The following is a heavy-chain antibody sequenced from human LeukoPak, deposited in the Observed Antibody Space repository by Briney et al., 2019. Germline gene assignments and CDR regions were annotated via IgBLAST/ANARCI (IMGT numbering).Heavy chain of an antibody. V-gene: IGHV4-39*01. CDR1: GGSISSSSYY. CDR2: IYYSRST. Sequence: SETLSLTCTVSGGSISSSSYYWVWMRQPPGKGLEWIGRIYYSRSTYYNPSLKSRVTISVATSTNQFSLRLNSVTAADTAVYYCARHTSMVRGVMKYYFGYWGQGTLATVSS. CDR3: ARHTSMVRGVMKYYFGY. D-gene: IGHD3-10*01. J-gene: IGHJ4*02.